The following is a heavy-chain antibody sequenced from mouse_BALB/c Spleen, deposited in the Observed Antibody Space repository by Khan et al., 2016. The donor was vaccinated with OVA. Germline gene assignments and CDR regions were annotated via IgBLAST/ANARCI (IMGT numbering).Heavy chain of an antibody. CDR3: ARDGSRYNYAMDY. D-gene: IGHD2-3*01. CDR2: ISYSGST. J-gene: IGHJ4*01. V-gene: IGHV3-2*02. CDR1: GYSITRDYA. Sequence: EVQLQESGPGLVKPSQSLSLTCTVTGYSITRDYAWNWIRQFPGNKLEWMGYISYSGSTNYNPALKSRISITRDTSKNQFFLQLNSVTTEDTATYYCARDGSRYNYAMDYWGQGTSGTVSS.